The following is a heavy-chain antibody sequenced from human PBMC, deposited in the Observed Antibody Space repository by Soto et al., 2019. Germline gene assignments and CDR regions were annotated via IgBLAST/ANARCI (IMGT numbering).Heavy chain of an antibody. J-gene: IGHJ4*02. CDR1: VCAISRYY. V-gene: IGHV4-59*01. Sequence: SETLSLTCTVSVCAISRYYWSWIRQPPGKGLEWIGYIYYSGSTNYNPSLKSRVTISVDTSKNQFSLKLSSVTAADTAVYYCGRDSPGWTLDYWGQGTLVTVSS. CDR2: IYYSGST. CDR3: GRDSPGWTLDY. D-gene: IGHD3-9*01.